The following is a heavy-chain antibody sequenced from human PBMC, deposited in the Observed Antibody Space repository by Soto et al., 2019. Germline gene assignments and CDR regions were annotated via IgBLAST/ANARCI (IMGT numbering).Heavy chain of an antibody. V-gene: IGHV5-51*01. J-gene: IGHJ5*02. Sequence: PGESLKISCKGSGYSFTGYWIAWVRQMPGKGLEWMGIIYPGDSDTRYSPSFQGQVTISADKSISTAYLQWSSLKASDTAMYYCARQRTYYDFWSGHNWFDPWGQGTLVTVSS. CDR3: ARQRTYYDFWSGHNWFDP. D-gene: IGHD3-3*01. CDR2: IYPGDSDT. CDR1: GYSFTGYW.